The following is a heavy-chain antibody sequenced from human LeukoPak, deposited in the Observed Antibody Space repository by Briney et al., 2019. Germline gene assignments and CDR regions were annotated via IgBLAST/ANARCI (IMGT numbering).Heavy chain of an antibody. CDR3: AREASFIAAEHYYYYGMDV. CDR1: VYTFTGYY. V-gene: IGHV1-2*02. Sequence: ASVKVSCKASVYTFTGYYMHWVRQAPGQGLEWMGWISPNSGGTNYAQKFQGRVTMTRDTSISTAYMELSRLRSDDTAVYYCAREASFIAAEHYYYYGMDVWGQGTTVTVSS. CDR2: ISPNSGGT. D-gene: IGHD6-13*01. J-gene: IGHJ6*02.